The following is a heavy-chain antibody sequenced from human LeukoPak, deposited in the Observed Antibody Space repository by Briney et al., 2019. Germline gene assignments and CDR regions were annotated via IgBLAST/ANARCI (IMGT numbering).Heavy chain of an antibody. V-gene: IGHV4-59*01. Sequence: PSETLSLTCTVSGGSISSYYWSWIRQPPGKGLEWFGYIYYSGSTNYNPSLKSRVTISVDTSKNQFSLKLSSVTAADTAVYYCARGLWFGESNWFDPWGQGTLVTVSS. J-gene: IGHJ5*02. D-gene: IGHD3-10*01. CDR1: GGSISSYY. CDR3: ARGLWFGESNWFDP. CDR2: IYYSGST.